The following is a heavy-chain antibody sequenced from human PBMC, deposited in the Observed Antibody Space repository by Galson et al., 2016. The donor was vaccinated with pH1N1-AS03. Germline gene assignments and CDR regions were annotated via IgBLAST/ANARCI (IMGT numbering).Heavy chain of an antibody. CDR1: GFPFSGYS. D-gene: IGHD2-21*01. J-gene: IGHJ4*02. V-gene: IGHV3-21*01. CDR3: ARKRPTYFDY. CDR2: ISTSSSSI. Sequence: SLRLSCAASGFPFSGYSMNWVRQAPGKGLEWVSFISTSSSSIYYADSVKGRFTISRDNTKNSLYLQVNSLRAEDTAVYYCARKRPTYFDYWGQGTLVTVSS.